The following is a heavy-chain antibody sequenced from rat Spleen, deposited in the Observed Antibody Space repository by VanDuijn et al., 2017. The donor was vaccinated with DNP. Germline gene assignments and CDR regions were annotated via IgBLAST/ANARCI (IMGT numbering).Heavy chain of an antibody. CDR2: IIYNSGST. CDR3: TRQRLNWFSY. Sequence: EVQLVESGGGLVQPGRSLKLSCAASGFTFSDYYMAWVRQAPEKGLEWVATIIYNSGSTFYRDSVKGRFSVSRDNAKSTLFLQMASLRSEDTATYYCTRQRLNWFSYWGQGTLVTVSS. V-gene: IGHV5-7*01. CDR1: GFTFSDYY. J-gene: IGHJ3*01.